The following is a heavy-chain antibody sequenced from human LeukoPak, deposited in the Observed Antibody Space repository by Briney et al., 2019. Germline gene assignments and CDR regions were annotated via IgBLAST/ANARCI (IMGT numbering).Heavy chain of an antibody. J-gene: IGHJ4*02. V-gene: IGHV4-39*01. D-gene: IGHD2/OR15-2a*01. CDR1: GGSISSFSYY. CDR2: IYYSGST. CDR3: ASQLTEISLRKLYYFDY. Sequence: SETLSLTCTVSGGSISSFSYYWGCIRQPPGKGLEWIGSIYYSGSTYYNPSLQSRVTISVDTSKNQFTLKLSSVTAADTAVYYCASQLTEISLRKLYYFDYWGQGTLVTVSS.